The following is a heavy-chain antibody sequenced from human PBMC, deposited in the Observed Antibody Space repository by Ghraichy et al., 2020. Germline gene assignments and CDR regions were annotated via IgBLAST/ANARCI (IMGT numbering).Heavy chain of an antibody. CDR2: IFSSGSA. CDR3: ARTPSPGYFFDF. CDR1: GGPVSSGNYY. Sequence: SQTLSLTCAVSGGPVSSGNYYWTWIRQHPGKGLKWIGYIFSSGSAYYNPSLKSRVTISLDTSKNQFSLKLSSVAAADTAVYFCARTPSPGYFFDFWGQGTLVTVSS. V-gene: IGHV4-31*11. J-gene: IGHJ4*02.